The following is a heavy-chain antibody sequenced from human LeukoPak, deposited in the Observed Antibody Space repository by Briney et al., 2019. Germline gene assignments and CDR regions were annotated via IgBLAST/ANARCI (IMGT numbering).Heavy chain of an antibody. Sequence: PGGSLRLSCAASGFTFSSYSLNWVRQAPGKGLEWVSSISSSRTYIYHADSVKGRFTISRDNAKNSLYLQMNSLRAEDTAVYYCARDLLPNYYDSSGPPDYWGQGTLVTVSS. D-gene: IGHD3-22*01. CDR1: GFTFSSYS. CDR3: ARDLLPNYYDSSGPPDY. J-gene: IGHJ4*02. V-gene: IGHV3-21*01. CDR2: ISSSRTYI.